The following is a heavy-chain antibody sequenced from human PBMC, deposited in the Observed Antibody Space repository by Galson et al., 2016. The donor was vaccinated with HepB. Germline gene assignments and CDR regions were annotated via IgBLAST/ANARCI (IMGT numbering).Heavy chain of an antibody. CDR1: GYTFTYCA. J-gene: IGHJ4*02. Sequence: SVKVSCKASGYTFTYCAIHWVRQAPGQRLEWMGWINAGNGNTEYSQKFQGRVTITRDASASTAYMELSSLRSEDTAVYYCASLDLRFLEWSELLWGQGTLVTVSS. V-gene: IGHV1-3*01. D-gene: IGHD3-3*01. CDR2: INAGNGNT. CDR3: ASLDLRFLEWSELL.